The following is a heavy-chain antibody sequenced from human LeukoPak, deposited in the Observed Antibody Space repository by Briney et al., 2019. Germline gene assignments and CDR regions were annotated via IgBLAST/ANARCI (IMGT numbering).Heavy chain of an antibody. CDR3: ARDLARGYSYGYNAFDI. Sequence: ASVKVSCKASGYTFSSYVIGWVRQAPRQGLEWMGWITAGNGNTNYAQKVQGRVTMTTDTSTSTAYMELRSLRSDDTSLYFCARDLARGYSYGYNAFDIWGQGTMVTVSS. J-gene: IGHJ3*02. D-gene: IGHD5-18*01. CDR2: ITAGNGNT. CDR1: GYTFSSYV. V-gene: IGHV1-18*01.